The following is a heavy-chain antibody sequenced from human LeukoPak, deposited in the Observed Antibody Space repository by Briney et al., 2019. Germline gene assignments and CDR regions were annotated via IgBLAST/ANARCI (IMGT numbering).Heavy chain of an antibody. CDR1: GGSLSSYY. J-gene: IGHJ4*02. CDR3: ARAPGIAAAGTHFDF. D-gene: IGHD6-13*01. V-gene: IGHV4-59*01. Sequence: SETLSLTCTVSGGSLSSYYWSWIRQPPGKGLEWIGYIYYSGSAKYNPSLKSRVTISIDTSKNQFSLKLSSVTAGDTAVYYCARAPGIAAAGTHFDFWGQGTLVTVSS. CDR2: IYYSGSA.